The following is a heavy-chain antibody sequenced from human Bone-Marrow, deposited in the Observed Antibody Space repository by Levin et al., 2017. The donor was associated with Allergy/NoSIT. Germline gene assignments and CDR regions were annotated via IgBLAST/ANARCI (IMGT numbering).Heavy chain of an antibody. D-gene: IGHD3-22*01. V-gene: IGHV3-74*01. Sequence: PGGSLRLSCAASGFTFSSYWMHWVRQAPGKGLVWVSRINSDGSSTSYADSVKGRFTISRDNAKNTLYLQMNSLRAEDTAVYYCARERTSSVLYYYDSSGYYYWGQGTLVTVSS. CDR1: GFTFSSYW. CDR2: INSDGSST. J-gene: IGHJ4*02. CDR3: ARERTSSVLYYYDSSGYYY.